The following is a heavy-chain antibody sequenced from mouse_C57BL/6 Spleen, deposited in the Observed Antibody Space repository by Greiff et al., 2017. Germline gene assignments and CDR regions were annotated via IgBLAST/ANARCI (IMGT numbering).Heavy chain of an antibody. J-gene: IGHJ2*01. CDR2: ISSGGSYT. CDR1: GFTFSSYG. CDR3: ARLITTVVATDGYFDY. V-gene: IGHV5-6*01. Sequence: EVKLMESGGDLVKPGGSLKLSCAASGFTFSSYGMSWVRQTPDKRLEWVATISSGGSYTYYPDSVKRRFTISSDNAKNTLYLQMSSLKSEDTAMYYCARLITTVVATDGYFDYWGQGTTLTVSS. D-gene: IGHD1-1*01.